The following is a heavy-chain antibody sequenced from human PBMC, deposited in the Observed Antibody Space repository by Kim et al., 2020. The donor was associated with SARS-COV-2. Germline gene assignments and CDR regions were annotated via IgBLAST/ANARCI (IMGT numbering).Heavy chain of an antibody. CDR3: ARQLRGYSYGLSPFDI. V-gene: IGHV3-30*07. D-gene: IGHD5-18*01. J-gene: IGHJ3*02. Sequence: DAVKGRVTIARDKSMNTLTLQMNSLRAEDTAVYYCARQLRGYSYGLSPFDIWGQGTMVTVSS.